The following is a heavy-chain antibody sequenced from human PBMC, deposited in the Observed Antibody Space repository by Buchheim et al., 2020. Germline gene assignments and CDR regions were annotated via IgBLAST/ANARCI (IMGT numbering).Heavy chain of an antibody. J-gene: IGHJ4*02. CDR1: GFTFSSYA. V-gene: IGHV3-48*02. D-gene: IGHD6-25*01. CDR3: ARDRLGGGF. CDR2: ISSSTTTI. Sequence: EIQLVESGGDLVQPGGSLRLSCAASGFTFSSYAMSWVRQGPGKGLEWIAYISSSTTTIYYADSVEGRFTVSRDNDRNSLYLQMDSLRDEDTAVYYCARDRLGGGFWGQGTL.